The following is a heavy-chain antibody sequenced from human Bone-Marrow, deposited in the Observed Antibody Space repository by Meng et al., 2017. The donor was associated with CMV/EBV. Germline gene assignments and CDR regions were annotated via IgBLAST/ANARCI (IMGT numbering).Heavy chain of an antibody. J-gene: IGHJ4*02. Sequence: QVQLVQSGAEVKKPXXXXXXXCKASGGTFSSYAISWVRQAPGQGLEWMGGIIPIFGTANYAQKFQGRVTITADESTSTAYMELSSLRSEDTAVYYCATGRDYDLTLFDYWGQGTLVTVSS. CDR2: IIPIFGTA. V-gene: IGHV1-69*01. CDR1: GGTFSSYA. D-gene: IGHD4-17*01. CDR3: ATGRDYDLTLFDY.